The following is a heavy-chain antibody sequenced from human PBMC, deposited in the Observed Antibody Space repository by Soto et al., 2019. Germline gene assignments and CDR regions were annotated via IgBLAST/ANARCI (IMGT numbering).Heavy chain of an antibody. V-gene: IGHV3-74*03. CDR3: ARDLGGPDY. CDR2: LSCDGFGA. Sequence: PGGSLRLSCAASGFSLSPYWMHWVRQSPGSGLEWVSRLSCDGFGAAYADSVKGRFFISRDIARNTLFLQMNSLRADDTAVYYCARDLGGPDYWGRGASVTVSS. J-gene: IGHJ4*02. CDR1: GFSLSPYW. D-gene: IGHD3-16*01.